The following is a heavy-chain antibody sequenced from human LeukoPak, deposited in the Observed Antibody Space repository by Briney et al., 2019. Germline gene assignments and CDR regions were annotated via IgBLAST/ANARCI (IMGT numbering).Heavy chain of an antibody. CDR3: ARRYKNVVVPGYYMDV. V-gene: IGHV1-8*01. J-gene: IGHJ6*03. CDR1: GYTFTSYD. CDR2: MNPNSGNT. Sequence: RASVMVSCKASGYTFTSYDINWVRQATGQGPEWMGWMNPNSGNTGYAQKFQGRVTMTRNTSISTAYKELSSLTSEDTAVYYCARRYKNVVVPGYYMDVWGKGTTVTVSS. D-gene: IGHD2/OR15-2a*01.